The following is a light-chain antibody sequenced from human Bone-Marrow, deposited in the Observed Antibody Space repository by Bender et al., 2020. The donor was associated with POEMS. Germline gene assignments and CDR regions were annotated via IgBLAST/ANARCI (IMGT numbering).Light chain of an antibody. CDR1: SSNIGSNYD. Sequence: QSVLTQPPSVSGAPGQRVTISCTGSSSNIGSNYDVHWYQQLPGTAPKLLIYGNNNRPSGVPDRFSGSKSGTSVSLAITGLQSDDEAIYFCVAWDASLNGWVFGGGTKLTVL. J-gene: IGLJ3*02. CDR2: GNN. V-gene: IGLV1-50*01. CDR3: VAWDASLNGWV.